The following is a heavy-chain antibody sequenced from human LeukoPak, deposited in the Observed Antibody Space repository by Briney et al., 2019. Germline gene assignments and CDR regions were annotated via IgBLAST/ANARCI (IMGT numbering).Heavy chain of an antibody. D-gene: IGHD2-15*01. CDR1: GGSISSYY. Sequence: SETLSLTCTVSGGSISSYYWSWIRQPPGKGLEWIGYIYYSGSTNYNPSLKSRVTISVDTSKNQFSLKLSSVTAADTAVYYCARLSPIDYYYYGMDVWGQGTTVTVSS. CDR2: IYYSGST. V-gene: IGHV4-59*08. CDR3: ARLSPIDYYYYGMDV. J-gene: IGHJ6*02.